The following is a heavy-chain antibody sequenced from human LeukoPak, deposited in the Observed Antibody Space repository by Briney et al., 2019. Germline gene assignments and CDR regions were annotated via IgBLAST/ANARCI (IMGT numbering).Heavy chain of an antibody. D-gene: IGHD3-16*02. Sequence: SETLSLTCAGYGGSFSGYYWSWIRQPPGKGLEWIEEINHSGSTNYNPSLKSRVTISVDTSKNQFSLKLSSVTAADTAVYYCARHWTYYDYVWGSYRPYYFDYWGQGTLVTVSS. CDR1: GGSFSGYY. J-gene: IGHJ4*02. V-gene: IGHV4-34*01. CDR3: ARHWTYYDYVWGSYRPYYFDY. CDR2: INHSGST.